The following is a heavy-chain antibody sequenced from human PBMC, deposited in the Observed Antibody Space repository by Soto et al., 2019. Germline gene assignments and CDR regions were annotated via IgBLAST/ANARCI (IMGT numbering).Heavy chain of an antibody. V-gene: IGHV1-18*01. J-gene: IGHJ4*02. CDR2: LSGYSGNS. CDR3: AGEEIQDIVVVVVDPERLGY. Sequence: QVQLVQSGAEVKKPGASVKVSCKASGYTFTSYGISWGRQAPGQGREWVGRLSGYSGNSNYAQNLQGRVTMSTDTSTSTAYMALRNMRTDETSVYYCAGEEIQDIVVVVVDPERLGYCGKGTMVTVPS. CDR1: GYTFTSYG. D-gene: IGHD2-15*01.